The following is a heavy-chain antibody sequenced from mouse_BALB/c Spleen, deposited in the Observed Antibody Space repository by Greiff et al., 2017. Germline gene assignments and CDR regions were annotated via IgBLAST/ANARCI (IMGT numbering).Heavy chain of an antibody. Sequence: EVQLVESGGGLVQPGGSRKLSCAASGFTFSSFGMHWVRQAPEKGLEWVAYISSGSSTIYYADTVKGRFTISRDNPKNTLFLQMTSLRSEDTAMYYCARIHLHRAMDYWGQGTSVTVSS. CDR2: ISSGSSTI. CDR1: GFTFSSFG. CDR3: ARIHLHRAMDY. J-gene: IGHJ4*01. D-gene: IGHD2-1*01. V-gene: IGHV5-17*02.